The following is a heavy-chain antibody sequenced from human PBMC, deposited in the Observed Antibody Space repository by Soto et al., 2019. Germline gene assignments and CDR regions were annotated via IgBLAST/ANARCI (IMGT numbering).Heavy chain of an antibody. J-gene: IGHJ4*02. Sequence: ASVKVSCKASGGTFSSYAISWVRQAPGQGLEWMGGIIPIFGTANYAQKFQGRVTITADESTSTAYMELSSLRSEDTAVYYCARVPYYYDSSGPYYFDYWGQRTLVTV. CDR1: GGTFSSYA. V-gene: IGHV1-69*13. CDR2: IIPIFGTA. D-gene: IGHD3-22*01. CDR3: ARVPYYYDSSGPYYFDY.